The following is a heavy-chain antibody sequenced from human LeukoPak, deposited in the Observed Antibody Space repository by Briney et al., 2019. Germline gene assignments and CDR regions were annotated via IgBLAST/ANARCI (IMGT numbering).Heavy chain of an antibody. Sequence: GGSLRPSCAASGFTFSNYAMNWVRQAPGKGPEWVSYIRGGGAVTHYAESVKGRFTISRDNFNNILYLQMSSLRAEDTAVYYCAKCESNYGNDALDIWGQGTMVTVSS. CDR1: GFTFSNYA. CDR3: AKCESNYGNDALDI. D-gene: IGHD5-18*01. CDR2: IRGGGAVT. J-gene: IGHJ3*02. V-gene: IGHV3-23*01.